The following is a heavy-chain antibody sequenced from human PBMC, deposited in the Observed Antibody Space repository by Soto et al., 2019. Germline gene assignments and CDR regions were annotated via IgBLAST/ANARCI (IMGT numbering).Heavy chain of an antibody. CDR2: INPDGSST. J-gene: IGHJ4*02. D-gene: IGHD1-7*01. V-gene: IGHV3-74*01. CDR3: ARDNWNSY. CDR1: GFPFSNYW. Sequence: GGSLRFSCIASGFPFSNYWMHWVRQAPGKGLVWVSRINPDGSSTNYADSVKGRFTISRDNAKNTVYLQMNSLRAEDTAVYYCARDNWNSYWGQGTLVTVSS.